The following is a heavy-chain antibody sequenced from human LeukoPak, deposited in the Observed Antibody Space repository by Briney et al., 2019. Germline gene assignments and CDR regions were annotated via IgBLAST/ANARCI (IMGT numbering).Heavy chain of an antibody. CDR3: AREADRVVVIGSDAFDI. CDR1: GGTFSSYA. J-gene: IGHJ3*02. D-gene: IGHD3-22*01. Sequence: SVKVSCKASGGTFSSYAISWVRQAPGQGLEWMGGIIPIFGAANYAQKFQGRVTITTDESTSTAYMELSSLRSEDTAVYYCAREADRVVVIGSDAFDIWGQGTMVTVSS. V-gene: IGHV1-69*05. CDR2: IIPIFGAA.